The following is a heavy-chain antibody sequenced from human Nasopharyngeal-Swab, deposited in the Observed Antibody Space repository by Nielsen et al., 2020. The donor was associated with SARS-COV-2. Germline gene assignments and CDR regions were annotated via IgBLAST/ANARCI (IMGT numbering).Heavy chain of an antibody. V-gene: IGHV1-58*02. CDR1: GFTFTTSA. D-gene: IGHD3-16*01. Sequence: SVKVSCKASGFTFTTSAMQWVRQARGQRLELIGWIVVGSGYTNYAQKFQERVTISRDMSTSTAYMELSSLRTEDTAVYYCARPWLGGDWFDPWGQGTLVTVSS. CDR2: IVVGSGYT. J-gene: IGHJ5*02. CDR3: ARPWLGGDWFDP.